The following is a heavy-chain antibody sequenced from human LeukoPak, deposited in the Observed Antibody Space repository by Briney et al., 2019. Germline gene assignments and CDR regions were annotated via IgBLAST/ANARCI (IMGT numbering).Heavy chain of an antibody. V-gene: IGHV3-21*01. J-gene: IGHJ4*02. CDR1: GFTFNSYT. D-gene: IGHD3-10*01. CDR3: ARGLWFGEFGYDY. Sequence: GGSLRLSCAASGFTFNSYTMNWVRQAPGKGLEWVSSISTSSSYIYYADSVKGRFTISRDNAKNSLFLQMNSLKAEDTAVYYCARGLWFGEFGYDYWGQGTLVRVSS. CDR2: ISTSSSYI.